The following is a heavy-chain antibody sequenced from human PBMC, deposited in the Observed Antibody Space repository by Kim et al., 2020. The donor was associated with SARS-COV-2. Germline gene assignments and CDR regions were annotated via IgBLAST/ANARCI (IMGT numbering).Heavy chain of an antibody. J-gene: IGHJ3*02. Sequence: SETLSLTCGVYGGSFSGYYWSWIRQAPGKGLEWIGQINHGATTNYHASLESRVTILVDTSKNQFSLKLSSVTAADTAVYYCARRPDGFDIWGQGTMVTVSS. CDR3: ARRPDGFDI. V-gene: IGHV4-34*01. CDR1: GGSFSGYY. D-gene: IGHD6-6*01. CDR2: INHGATT.